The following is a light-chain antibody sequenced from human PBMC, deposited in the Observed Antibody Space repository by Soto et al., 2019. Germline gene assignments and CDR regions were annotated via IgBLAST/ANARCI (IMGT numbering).Light chain of an antibody. V-gene: IGKV1-6*01. CDR1: QDIRKD. CDR3: QQYRTYALT. J-gene: IGKJ4*01. Sequence: VGDRATITCRASQDIRKDLAWYQQKPGKAPQILIYGASTLQTGVASRFSGSGSATDFTLTISSLQPDDFATYYCQQYRTYALTCGGGTKVDIK. CDR2: GAS.